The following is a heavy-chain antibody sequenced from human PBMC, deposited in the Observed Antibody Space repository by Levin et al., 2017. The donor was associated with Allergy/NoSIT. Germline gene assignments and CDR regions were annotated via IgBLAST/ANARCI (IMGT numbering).Heavy chain of an antibody. CDR2: IFYSGST. V-gene: IGHV4-59*01. D-gene: IGHD2-21*01. CDR3: ARGGVWWLPRDY. Sequence: ETLSLTCTVSGGSITNYYWTWIRQPPGKGLEWIGYIFYSGSTNYSPSLESRVSISIDTSKNEFSLSLTSVTPADTAVYYCARGGVWWLPRDYWGQGILVTVSS. CDR1: GGSITNYY. J-gene: IGHJ4*02.